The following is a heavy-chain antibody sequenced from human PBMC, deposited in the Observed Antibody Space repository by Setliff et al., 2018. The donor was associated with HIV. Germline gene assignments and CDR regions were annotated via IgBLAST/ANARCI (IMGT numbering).Heavy chain of an antibody. V-gene: IGHV1-46*01. CDR2: INTSGGSA. CDR1: GYTFTSYP. J-gene: IGHJ4*01. Sequence: GASVTVSCKASGYTFTSYPMHWVRRAPGQGLEWMGVINTSGGSAGYAEKFRGRVTMTRDTSTSTVYMDLRNLRSEDTAVYYCARNQGDSSGWYAGDYWGHGTLVTVSS. CDR3: ARNQGDSSGWYAGDY. D-gene: IGHD6-19*01.